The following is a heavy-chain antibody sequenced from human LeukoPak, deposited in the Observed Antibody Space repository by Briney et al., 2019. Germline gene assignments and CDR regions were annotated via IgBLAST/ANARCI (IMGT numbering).Heavy chain of an antibody. CDR2: ISGSGGST. J-gene: IGHJ6*03. CDR3: AKEAVIAAAGMDYYYYMDV. CDR1: GFTFSSYA. Sequence: GGSLRLSCAASGFTFSSYAMSWVRQAPGKGLEWVSAISGSGGSTYYADSVKGRFTISRDNSKNTLYLQMNSLRAEDTAVYYCAKEAVIAAAGMDYYYYMDVWGKGTTVTISS. V-gene: IGHV3-23*01. D-gene: IGHD6-13*01.